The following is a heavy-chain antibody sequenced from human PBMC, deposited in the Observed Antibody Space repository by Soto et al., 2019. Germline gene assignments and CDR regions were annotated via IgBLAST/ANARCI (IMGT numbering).Heavy chain of an antibody. CDR1: GGSISSYY. CDR2: IYYRGST. J-gene: IGHJ5*02. CDR3: ASSPGYCSGGSCYTTNWFDP. Sequence: SETLSLTCTVSGGSISSYYWSWIRQPPGKGLEWIGYIYYRGSTNYNPSLKSRVTISVDTSKNQFSLKLSSVTAADTAVYYCASSPGYCSGGSCYTTNWFDPWGQGTLVTVSS. D-gene: IGHD2-15*01. V-gene: IGHV4-59*01.